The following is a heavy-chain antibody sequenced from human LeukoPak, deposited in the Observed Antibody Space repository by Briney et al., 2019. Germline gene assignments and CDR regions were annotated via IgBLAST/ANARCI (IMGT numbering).Heavy chain of an antibody. CDR2: IKKDGREK. V-gene: IGHV3-7*01. CDR3: ARDSAINCDSSEDAFDI. D-gene: IGHD3-22*01. J-gene: IGHJ3*02. Sequence: GGCLSLSCAASGFTLCIFWMSCVRHAPGRGLGWVANIKKDGREKYYVDSVKGRFTISRHNAKNSLYLQMNSLRAEDTAVYYCARDSAINCDSSEDAFDIWGQGTMVTVSS. CDR1: GFTLCIFW.